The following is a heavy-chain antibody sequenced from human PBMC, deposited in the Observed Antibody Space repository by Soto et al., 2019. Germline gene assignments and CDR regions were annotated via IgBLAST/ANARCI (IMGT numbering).Heavy chain of an antibody. CDR3: ARSGGSLDF. V-gene: IGHV4-34*01. Sequence: PPETLSRTCAVYFAAFSGYYWSWIRQPPGKGLEWIGEINHSGSTTYNPSLKSRVTTSVDTSKNQFSLKLDSVTAADTAVYYCARSGGSLDFWGQGTLVTVS. D-gene: IGHD2-15*01. CDR2: INHSGST. J-gene: IGHJ4*02. CDR1: FAAFSGYY.